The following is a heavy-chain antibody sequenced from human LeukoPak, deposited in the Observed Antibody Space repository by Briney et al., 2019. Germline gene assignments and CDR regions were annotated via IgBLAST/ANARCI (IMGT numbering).Heavy chain of an antibody. CDR2: ISAYNGNT. V-gene: IGHV1-18*01. D-gene: IGHD3-22*01. CDR1: GYTFSSFG. J-gene: IGHJ4*02. CDR3: ARDLSHRYNYDSRGYYILFDH. Sequence: ASVKVSCKASGYTFSSFGISWVRQAPGQGLEWMGWISAYNGNTNYAQKLQGRVTMTTDTSTTTAYMELRSLRSDDTAVYYCARDLSHRYNYDSRGYYILFDHWGQGTLVTVSS.